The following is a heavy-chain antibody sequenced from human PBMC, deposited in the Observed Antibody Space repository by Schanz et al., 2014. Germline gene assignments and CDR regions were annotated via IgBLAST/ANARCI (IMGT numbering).Heavy chain of an antibody. Sequence: QVQLVQSGAEVKKPGSSMKVSCKASGGTFNSYTINWVRQAPGQGLEWMGRIIPILGIANYAQKFQGRVTITADRSTSTAYMKLSSLRSEDTAVYYCARGYGDSPTDFWGQGTLVTVSS. CDR1: GGTFNSYT. D-gene: IGHD4-17*01. J-gene: IGHJ4*02. V-gene: IGHV1-69*02. CDR2: IIPILGIA. CDR3: ARGYGDSPTDF.